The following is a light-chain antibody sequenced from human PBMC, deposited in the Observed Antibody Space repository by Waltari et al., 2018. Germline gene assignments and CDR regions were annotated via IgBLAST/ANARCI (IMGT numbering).Light chain of an antibody. CDR2: WAS. V-gene: IGKV4-1*01. Sequence: EIVIARYPDSRAASPAERATINSCSHQNIFYNPNNKHNLTWYQQKPEQSAKLLIYWASTRESGVPDRFSGSGSGTEFTLTISSLQAEDVAVYFCQQYYSIPYTFGQGTKVEIK. CDR1: QNIFYNPNNKHN. CDR3: QQYYSIPYT. J-gene: IGKJ2*01.